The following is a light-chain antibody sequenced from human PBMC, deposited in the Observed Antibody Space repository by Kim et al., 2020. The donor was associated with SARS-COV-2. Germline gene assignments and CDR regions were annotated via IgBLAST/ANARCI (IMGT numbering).Light chain of an antibody. V-gene: IGLV2-14*03. CDR3: SSYTITTTWV. Sequence: GQSITSSCTGTSSDIGGYNSVSWFQQCPGKAPKLIIYDVNKWPSGASHRFSGSKSGNTASLTISGLQAEDEADYYCSSYTITTTWVFGGGTQLTVL. CDR1: SSDIGGYNS. J-gene: IGLJ3*02. CDR2: DVN.